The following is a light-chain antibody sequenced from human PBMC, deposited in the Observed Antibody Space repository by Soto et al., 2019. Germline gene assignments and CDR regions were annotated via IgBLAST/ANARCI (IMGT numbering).Light chain of an antibody. V-gene: IGKV3-20*01. J-gene: IGKJ5*01. CDR3: QQYGNSPQIT. CDR2: GAS. Sequence: VLTQSPATLSLSPGERATLSCRASQSVRNSYLAWYQQKPGQAPRLLISGASSRTTGIPDRFSGSGSGTDFTLTISRLEPEDFAVYYCQQYGNSPQITFGQGTRLEIK. CDR1: QSVRNSY.